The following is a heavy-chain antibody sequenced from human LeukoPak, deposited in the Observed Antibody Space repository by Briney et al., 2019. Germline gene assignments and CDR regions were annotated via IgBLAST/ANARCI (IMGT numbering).Heavy chain of an antibody. CDR1: GGSFGDYH. CDR2: IHQRGVT. CDR3: GSLQQIRGLSVFDF. J-gene: IGHJ4*02. V-gene: IGHV4-34*01. D-gene: IGHD3-10*01. Sequence: SETLSLTCALSGGSFGDYHWSWIRQPPGKGLEWIGEIHQRGVTTYNPSLKSRVTLSIDASKRQFSVKLTSVSAADTAVYFCGSLQQIRGLSVFDFWGQGALVTVSS.